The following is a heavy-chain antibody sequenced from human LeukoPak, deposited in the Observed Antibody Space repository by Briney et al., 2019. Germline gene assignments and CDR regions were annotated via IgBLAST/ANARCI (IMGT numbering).Heavy chain of an antibody. CDR1: GYTFTSYG. CDR3: ARVTQIVATPYYIDV. V-gene: IGHV1-18*01. CDR2: ISAYNGNT. Sequence: ASVKVSCKASGYTFTSYGISWVRQAPGQGLEWMGWISAYNGNTNYAQKLQGRVTMTTDTSTSTAYMELRSLRSDDTAVYYCARVTQIVATPYYIDVWGKGTTVTVSS. D-gene: IGHD5-12*01. J-gene: IGHJ6*03.